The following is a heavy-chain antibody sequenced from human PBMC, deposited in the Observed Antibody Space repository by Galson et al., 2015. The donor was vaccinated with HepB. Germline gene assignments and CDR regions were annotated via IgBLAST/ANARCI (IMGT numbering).Heavy chain of an antibody. CDR2: ISSRGTYI. J-gene: IGHJ4*02. D-gene: IGHD4-17*01. CDR3: VREGLGGTTVLDY. CDR1: GFVFSTYS. V-gene: IGHV3-21*01. Sequence: SLRLSCAASGFVFSTYSMNWVRQAPGKGLEWVSSISSRGTYIYYADSVKGRFTISRDNAKNSLYLQMNSLRAEDTAKYYCVREGLGGTTVLDYWGQGTVVTVSS.